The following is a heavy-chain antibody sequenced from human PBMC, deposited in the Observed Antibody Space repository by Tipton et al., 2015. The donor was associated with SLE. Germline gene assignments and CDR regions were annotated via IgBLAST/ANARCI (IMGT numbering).Heavy chain of an antibody. CDR1: GGSISSSSYY. CDR3: ATLHSSSYDY. V-gene: IGHV4-39*01. CDR2: IYYSGST. D-gene: IGHD6-6*01. Sequence: LRLSCTVSGGSISSSSYYWGWIRQPPGKGLEWIGSIYYSGSTYYNPSLKSRVTIFVDTSKNQFSLNLSSVTAADTAVYYCATLHSSSYDYWGQGTLVTVSS. J-gene: IGHJ4*02.